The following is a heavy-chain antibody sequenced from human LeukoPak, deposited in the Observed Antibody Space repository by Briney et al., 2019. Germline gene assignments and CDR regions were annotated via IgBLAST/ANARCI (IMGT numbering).Heavy chain of an antibody. J-gene: IGHJ3*02. Sequence: GGSLRLSCAASGFTFSSYWMHWVRQAPGKGLVWVSRFYSDGSRTNYADSVKGRFTISGDNAKNTQYLQMNSLRAEDTAVYYCARSGRGGAFDIWGQGTMVTVSS. CDR1: GFTFSSYW. CDR3: ARSGRGGAFDI. D-gene: IGHD1-26*01. CDR2: FYSDGSRT. V-gene: IGHV3-74*01.